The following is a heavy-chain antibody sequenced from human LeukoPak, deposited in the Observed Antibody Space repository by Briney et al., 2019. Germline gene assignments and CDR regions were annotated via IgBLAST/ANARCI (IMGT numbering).Heavy chain of an antibody. J-gene: IGHJ4*02. Sequence: PGRSLRLSCAASGFTFSSYGMHWVRQAPGKGLEWVAVTWYDGSNKYYADSVKGRFTISRDNSKNTLYLQMNSLRAEDTAVYYCARGIAVAGTDYWGQGTLVTVSS. V-gene: IGHV3-33*01. CDR3: ARGIAVAGTDY. CDR1: GFTFSSYG. CDR2: TWYDGSNK. D-gene: IGHD6-19*01.